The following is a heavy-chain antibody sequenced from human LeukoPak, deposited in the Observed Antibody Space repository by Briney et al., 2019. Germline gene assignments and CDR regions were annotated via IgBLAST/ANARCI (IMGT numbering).Heavy chain of an antibody. CDR1: GFTVSSNY. V-gene: IGHV3-53*01. CDR2: IYSGGST. CDR3: ARGGGGYNEQYYFDY. D-gene: IGHD5-24*01. Sequence: GGSLRLSCAASGFTVSSNYMSWVRQAPGKGLEWVSAIYSGGSTYYADSVKGRFTISRDNSKNTLYLQMNSLRAEDTAVYYCARGGGGYNEQYYFDYWGQGTLVTVSS. J-gene: IGHJ4*02.